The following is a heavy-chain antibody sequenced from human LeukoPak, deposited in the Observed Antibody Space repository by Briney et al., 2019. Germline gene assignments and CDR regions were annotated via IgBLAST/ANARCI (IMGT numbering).Heavy chain of an antibody. D-gene: IGHD1-26*01. Sequence: GSLRLSCEASGFTFNNYWMSWFRQPPGKGLEWIGEINHSGSTSYNPSLKSRVTISLDTSKSQFSLNLSSVTAADTAVYYCARRGGKWELRRRGGTIDYWGQGTLVTVSS. V-gene: IGHV4-34*01. CDR2: INHSGST. CDR1: GFTFNNYW. CDR3: ARRGGKWELRRRGGTIDY. J-gene: IGHJ4*02.